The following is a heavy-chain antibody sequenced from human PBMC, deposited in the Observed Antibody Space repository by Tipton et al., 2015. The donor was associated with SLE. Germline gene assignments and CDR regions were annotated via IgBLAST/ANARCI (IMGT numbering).Heavy chain of an antibody. CDR2: INPNSDSP. V-gene: IGHV1-2*02. CDR1: GYTFTGDY. J-gene: IGHJ3*01. Sequence: QVQLVQSGAEVKKPGASVKVSCKASGYTFTGDYMHWVRQAPGQGLERMGWINPNSDSPNYAQKLQGRVTMTTDAPTSTAYMELRSLRSDDTAVYYCAAYRGLTGVTLDVWGQGTVVTVSS. CDR3: AAYRGLTGVTLDV. D-gene: IGHD7-27*01.